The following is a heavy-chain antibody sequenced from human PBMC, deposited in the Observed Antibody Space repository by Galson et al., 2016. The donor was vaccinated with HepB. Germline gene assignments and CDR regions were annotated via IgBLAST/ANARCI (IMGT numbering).Heavy chain of an antibody. CDR3: AASRPRYCSGGSCFMDV. V-gene: IGHV4-59*01. D-gene: IGHD2-15*01. CDR1: GGSISSYY. J-gene: IGHJ6*02. Sequence: SETLSLTCTVSGGSISSYYWSWIRQPPGKGLEWIGYFYYSGSTKYHPSLKSRVTISADMSKTKFSLNMRSVTAADTAVYYCAASRPRYCSGGSCFMDVWGRGTTVTVSS. CDR2: FYYSGST.